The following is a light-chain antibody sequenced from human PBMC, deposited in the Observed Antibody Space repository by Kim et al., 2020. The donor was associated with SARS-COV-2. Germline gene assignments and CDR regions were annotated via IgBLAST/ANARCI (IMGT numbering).Light chain of an antibody. Sequence: PGERVTLSCRASQSVSSSYVTWYQQNPAQAPRLLIYGASTRATSIPARFSGSGSGTDFTLTISSLQPEDFAVYYCQQDYNFTFGQGTRLEI. CDR2: GAS. CDR1: QSVSSSY. CDR3: QQDYNFT. V-gene: IGKV3D-7*01. J-gene: IGKJ2*01.